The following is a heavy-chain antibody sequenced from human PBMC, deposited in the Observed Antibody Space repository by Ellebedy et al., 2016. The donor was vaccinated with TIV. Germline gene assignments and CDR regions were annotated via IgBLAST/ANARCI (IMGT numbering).Heavy chain of an antibody. CDR1: GFTVSSNY. CDR3: ATIAARPGYYYYGMDV. Sequence: GESLKISCAASGFTVSSNYMSWVRQAPGRGLEWVSTIYSSGGTYYAGSVKGRFTISRDNSKNTLYLQMNSLRAEDTAVYYCATIAARPGYYYYGMDVWGQGTTVTVSS. CDR2: IYSSGGT. D-gene: IGHD6-6*01. V-gene: IGHV3-53*01. J-gene: IGHJ6*02.